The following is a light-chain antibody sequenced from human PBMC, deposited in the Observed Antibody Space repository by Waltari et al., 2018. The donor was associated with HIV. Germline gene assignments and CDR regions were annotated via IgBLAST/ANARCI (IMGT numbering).Light chain of an antibody. J-gene: IGLJ1*01. V-gene: IGLV1-36*01. CDR2: YDD. CDR3: AAWDDSLNGYV. Sequence: QSVLTQPPSVSEAPGQWVTIPCPGSTSTTGSTAENCYQQVPEKAPQLLMYYDDLLSSGVSARFSASKSGTSASLAIRGLQSQDEADYYCAAWDDSLNGYVFGSGTKVTVL. CDR1: TSTTGSTA.